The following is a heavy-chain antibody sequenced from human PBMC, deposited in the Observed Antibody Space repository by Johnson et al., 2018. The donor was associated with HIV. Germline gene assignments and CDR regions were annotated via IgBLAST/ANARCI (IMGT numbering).Heavy chain of an antibody. D-gene: IGHD3-22*01. CDR1: GFTFSSYG. CDR3: AKDLRQVVVNDVFDI. J-gene: IGHJ3*02. V-gene: IGHV3-33*06. Sequence: QVLLVESGGGVVQPGRSLRLSCAASGFTFSSYGMHWVRQAPGKGLEWVAVIWYDGSNKYYADSVKGRFTISRDNSKNKLYLQMNSLRVEDTAVNYCAKDLRQVVVNDVFDIWGQGTVVSVSS. CDR2: IWYDGSNK.